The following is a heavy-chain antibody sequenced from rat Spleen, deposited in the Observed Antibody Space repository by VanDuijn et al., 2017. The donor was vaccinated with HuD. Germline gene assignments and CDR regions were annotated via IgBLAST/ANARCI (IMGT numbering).Heavy chain of an antibody. CDR3: ARHTRVWWFPY. CDR2: IIYDGSST. V-gene: IGHV5-17*01. Sequence: EVQLVESGGGLVQPGRSLTLSCAASGFTFSDFAMAWVRQAPKEGLEWVATIIYDGSSTYYRDSVKGRFTISRDNAETTLYLQMDSLRSEDTATYYCARHTRVWWFPYWGQGTLVTVSS. J-gene: IGHJ3*01. D-gene: IGHD1-11*01. CDR1: GFTFSDFA.